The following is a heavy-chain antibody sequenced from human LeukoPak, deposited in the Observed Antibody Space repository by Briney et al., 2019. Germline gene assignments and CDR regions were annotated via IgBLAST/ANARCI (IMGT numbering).Heavy chain of an antibody. D-gene: IGHD1-1*01. CDR1: GDSINSVNEQ. Sequence: SETLSLTCTVSGDSINSVNEQWGRIRQPPGKGLEWIGSIYYSGTTYYNPSLKSRVIMSQDKSQNQFSMRLSALTAADTALSFGARDWKYYYLMDVWGKGTTVTVSS. CDR2: IYYSGTT. CDR3: ARDWKYYYLMDV. V-gene: IGHV4-39*07. J-gene: IGHJ6*03.